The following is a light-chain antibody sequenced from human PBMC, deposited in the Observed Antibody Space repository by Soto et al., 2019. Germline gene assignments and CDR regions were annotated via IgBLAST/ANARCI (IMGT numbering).Light chain of an antibody. CDR1: QSISSW. Sequence: DIQMTQSPSTLSASVGDRVTITCRASQSISSWLAWYQQKPGKAPKLLIYDASSLESGVPSRFSGSGSGTELTLTISSLQPDDFATYYCQQYNSYLWTFGQGTKVE. J-gene: IGKJ1*01. V-gene: IGKV1-5*01. CDR3: QQYNSYLWT. CDR2: DAS.